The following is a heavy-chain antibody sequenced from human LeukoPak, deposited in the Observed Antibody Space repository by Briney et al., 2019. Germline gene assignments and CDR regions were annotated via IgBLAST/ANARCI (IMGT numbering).Heavy chain of an antibody. D-gene: IGHD3-9*01. CDR3: ARHSRTYYDILTGPYEGYFDY. CDR2: IYHSGST. Sequence: PSETLSLTCSVSGYSISSGYYWGWIRQPPGKGLEWIGSIYHSGSTYYNPSLKSRVTISVDTSKNQFSLKLSSVTAADTAVYYCARHSRTYYDILTGPYEGYFDYWGQRTLVTVSS. J-gene: IGHJ4*02. CDR1: GYSISSGYY. V-gene: IGHV4-38-2*02.